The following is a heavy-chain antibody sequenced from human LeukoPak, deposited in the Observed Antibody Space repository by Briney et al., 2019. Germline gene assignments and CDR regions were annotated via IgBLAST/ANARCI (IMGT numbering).Heavy chain of an antibody. CDR3: AKDLVVVPAAMGNDAFDI. CDR1: GFTFSSYA. Sequence: PGGSLRLSCAASGFTFSSYAMSWVRQAPGKGLEWVSAISGSGGSTYYADSVKGRFTISRDNSKNTLYLQMNSLRAEDTAVYYCAKDLVVVPAAMGNDAFDIWGQGTMVTVSS. D-gene: IGHD2-2*01. J-gene: IGHJ3*02. CDR2: ISGSGGST. V-gene: IGHV3-23*01.